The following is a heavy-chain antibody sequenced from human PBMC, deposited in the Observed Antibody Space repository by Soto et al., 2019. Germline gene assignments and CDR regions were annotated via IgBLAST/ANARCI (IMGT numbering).Heavy chain of an antibody. J-gene: IGHJ4*02. CDR2: IYYSGST. V-gene: IGHV4-59*06. D-gene: IGHD3-10*01. CDR1: GGSLTNYY. Sequence: PSETLSLTCNVSGGSLTNYYWSWIRQHPGKGLEWIGYIYYSGSTYYNPSLKSRVTISVDTSKNQFSLKLSSVTAADTAVYYCARGVTMVRGVIHTPYFDYWGQGTLVTVSS. CDR3: ARGVTMVRGVIHTPYFDY.